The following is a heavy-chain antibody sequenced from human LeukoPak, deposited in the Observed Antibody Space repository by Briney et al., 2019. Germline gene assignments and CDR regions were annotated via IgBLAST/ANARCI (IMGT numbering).Heavy chain of an antibody. CDR2: IYSGGST. CDR1: GFTVSSNY. CDR3: ARAMIVVDHYYLDY. J-gene: IGHJ4*02. D-gene: IGHD3-22*01. Sequence: GGSLRLSCAASGFTVSSNYMSWVRQAPGKGLEWVSVIYSGGSTYYADSVKGRFTISRDNSKNTLYLQMNSLRAEDTAVYYCARAMIVVDHYYLDYWGQGTLVTVSS. V-gene: IGHV3-53*01.